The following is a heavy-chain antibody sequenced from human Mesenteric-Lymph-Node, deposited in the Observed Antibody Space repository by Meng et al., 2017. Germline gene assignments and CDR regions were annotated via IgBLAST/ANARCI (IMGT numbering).Heavy chain of an antibody. Sequence: GESLKISCAASGFTFSIYEMNWVRQAPGKGLEWVSYISSSGSTIYYADSVKGRFTISRDNDKNSLYLKMNSLRDEDTAVYYCARNVWFGGLLLDHWGQGTLVTVSS. V-gene: IGHV3-48*03. CDR2: ISSSGSTI. J-gene: IGHJ4*02. CDR1: GFTFSIYE. D-gene: IGHD3-10*01. CDR3: ARNVWFGGLLLDH.